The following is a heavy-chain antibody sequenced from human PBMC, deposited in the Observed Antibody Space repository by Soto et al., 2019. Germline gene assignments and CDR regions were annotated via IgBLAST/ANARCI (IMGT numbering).Heavy chain of an antibody. J-gene: IGHJ4*02. CDR3: AVPGRGDFDY. V-gene: IGHV4-4*02. Sequence: QVQLQGSGPGLVEPSGTLSLTCAVSGASIGTNNWWSWVRQPPGKGLEWIGEVYHSGTTNCNPSLKSRVTISIDKSKNQFSLTLTSMTAADTALYYCAVPGRGDFDYWSQGTLVTVSS. CDR1: GASIGTNNW. CDR2: VYHSGTT. D-gene: IGHD5-12*01.